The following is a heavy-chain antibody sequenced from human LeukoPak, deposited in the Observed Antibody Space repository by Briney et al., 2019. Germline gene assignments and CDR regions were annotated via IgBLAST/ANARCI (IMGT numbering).Heavy chain of an antibody. CDR3: ARQEYCSGGSCYTWFDP. V-gene: IGHV5-51*01. CDR2: IYAGDFVI. CDR1: GYRFTNYW. Sequence: GESLKISCMGSGYRFTNYWIGWVRHMPGKGLGWVGIIYAGDFVIRYSPSFQGQVTISADKSISTAYMQWSSLKASDSAMYYCARQEYCSGGSCYTWFDPWGQGTLVTVSS. D-gene: IGHD2-15*01. J-gene: IGHJ5*02.